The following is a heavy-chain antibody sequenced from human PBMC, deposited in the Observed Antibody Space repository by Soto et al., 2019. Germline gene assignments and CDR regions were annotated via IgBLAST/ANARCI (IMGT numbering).Heavy chain of an antibody. J-gene: IGHJ4*02. CDR2: MDSDGSYT. V-gene: IGHV3-74*01. D-gene: IGHD3-22*01. CDR3: VRSSGYPDY. CDR1: GFTFSSHW. Sequence: EVQLVESGGGLVQPGGSLRLSCAASGFTFSSHWMHWSPKPQGKGLVWVPRMDSDGSYTDYADSVKGRFTISRDNAKNTLYLQMNSLRAEDTAVYYCVRSSGYPDYWGQGTLVTVSS.